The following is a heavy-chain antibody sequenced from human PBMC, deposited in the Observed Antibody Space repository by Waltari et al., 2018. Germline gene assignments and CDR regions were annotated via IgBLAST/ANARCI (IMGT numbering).Heavy chain of an antibody. CDR2: IYPSDSDT. D-gene: IGHD3-10*01. Sequence: EVQLVQSGAQVKKPGESLKIACTSSGYSLTSYWIGWVRQMPGKGLEWMGIIYPSDSDTRYSPSFQGQVTISADKSISTAYLQWSSLKASDTAMYYCARTLAGSGSYFPDFWGPGTQVTVSS. CDR1: GYSLTSYW. V-gene: IGHV5-51*01. CDR3: ARTLAGSGSYFPDF. J-gene: IGHJ4*02.